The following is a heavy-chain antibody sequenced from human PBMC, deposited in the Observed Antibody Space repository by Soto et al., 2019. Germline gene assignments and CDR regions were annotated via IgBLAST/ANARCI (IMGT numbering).Heavy chain of an antibody. D-gene: IGHD4-4*01. Sequence: ASVKVSCKASGYTFTSYDINWVRQATGQGLEWMGWMNPNSGNTGYAQKFQGRVTMTRNTSISTAYMELSSLRSEDTAAYYCARGRRDYSKLSYYYYYYMDVWGKGTTVTVSS. J-gene: IGHJ6*03. CDR1: GYTFTSYD. V-gene: IGHV1-8*01. CDR2: MNPNSGNT. CDR3: ARGRRDYSKLSYYYYYYMDV.